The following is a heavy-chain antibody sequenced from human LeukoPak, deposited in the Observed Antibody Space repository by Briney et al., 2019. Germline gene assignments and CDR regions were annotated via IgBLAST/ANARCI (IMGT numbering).Heavy chain of an antibody. CDR3: ARGWGRMDYDILTGYLDY. CDR2: IYHSGST. CDR1: GGSISSSNW. V-gene: IGHV4-4*02. D-gene: IGHD3-9*01. J-gene: IGHJ4*02. Sequence: SGTLSLTCAVSGGSISSSNWWSWVRQPPGKGLEWIGEIYHSGSTNYNPSLKSRVTISVDKSKNQFSLKLSSVTAADTAVYYCARGWGRMDYDILTGYLDYWGQGTLVTVSS.